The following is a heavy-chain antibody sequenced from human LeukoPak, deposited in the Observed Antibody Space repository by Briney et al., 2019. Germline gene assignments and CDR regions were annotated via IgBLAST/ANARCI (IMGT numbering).Heavy chain of an antibody. J-gene: IGHJ1*01. V-gene: IGHV3-30*02. CDR3: ARSYQLRYFHL. CDR2: IRYDGSNQ. D-gene: IGHD2-2*01. Sequence: GGSLRLSCAASGFTFSSYGMHWVRQAPGKGLDWVAFIRYDGSNQYYADSVKGRFTISRDNAKNSLYLQMNSLRAEDTAVYYCARSYQLRYFHLWGQGTLVTVSS. CDR1: GFTFSSYG.